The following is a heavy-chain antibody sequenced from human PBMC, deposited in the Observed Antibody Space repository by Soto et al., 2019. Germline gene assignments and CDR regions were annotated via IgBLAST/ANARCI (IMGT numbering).Heavy chain of an antibody. CDR2: ISGSSSTT. Sequence: EVRLLESGGGLVKPGGSLRLSCATSGLTFSNYAMSWVRQAPGGGLEWVSSISGSSSTTYYADSVRGRFTISSDRSENTLHLHMRSLRAEDAYLYYCAKNQERELPRVIDFWGQGTLVTVSS. V-gene: IGHV3-23*01. CDR3: AKNQERELPRVIDF. CDR1: GLTFSNYA. J-gene: IGHJ4*02. D-gene: IGHD1-7*01.